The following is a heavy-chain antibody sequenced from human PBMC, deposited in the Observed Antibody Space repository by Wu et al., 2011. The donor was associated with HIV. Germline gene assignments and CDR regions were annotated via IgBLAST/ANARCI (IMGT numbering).Heavy chain of an antibody. D-gene: IGHD1-14*01. CDR3: ASQPDTTMTGYYYYGMDV. J-gene: IGHJ6*02. Sequence: QVQVVQSGAEVKKPGSSVKVSCKASGGSFSSYAVSWVRLAPGQGLEWMGRIIPIFGTSNYAQKFQGRVTINMDKSTSTAYMELSSLRSEDTAVYYCASQPDTTMTGYYYYGMDVWGQGTKVTVSS. V-gene: IGHV1-69*05. CDR2: IIPIFGTS. CDR1: GGSFSSYA.